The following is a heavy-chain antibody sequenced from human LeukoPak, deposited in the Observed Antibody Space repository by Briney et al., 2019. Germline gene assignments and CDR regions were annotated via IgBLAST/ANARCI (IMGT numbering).Heavy chain of an antibody. CDR1: GYTLTGYY. D-gene: IGHD6-13*01. V-gene: IGHV1-2*02. CDR2: INPNSGGT. CDR3: ARDLRPHSGAAAGTEGDY. Sequence: ASVKVSCKASGYTLTGYYMHWVRQAPGQGLEWMGWINPNSGGTNYAQQFQGRVTMTRDTSISTAYMELSRLRSDDTAVYYCARDLRPHSGAAAGTEGDYWGQGTLVTVSS. J-gene: IGHJ4*02.